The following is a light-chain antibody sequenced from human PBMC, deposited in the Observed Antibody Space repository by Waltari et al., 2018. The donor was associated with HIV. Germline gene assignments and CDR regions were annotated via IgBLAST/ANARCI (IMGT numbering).Light chain of an antibody. V-gene: IGLV1-44*01. Sequence: QSVLTQPPSASGTPGQRVTISCSGTSSNIGSHTVDWYQQLPGAAPKLLIYSTNQRPAGVPDRVSGSKSGTSASLAISGLQSEDEADYYCCSYAGAYTYVFGTGTKVTVL. J-gene: IGLJ1*01. CDR3: CSYAGAYTYV. CDR2: STN. CDR1: SSNIGSHT.